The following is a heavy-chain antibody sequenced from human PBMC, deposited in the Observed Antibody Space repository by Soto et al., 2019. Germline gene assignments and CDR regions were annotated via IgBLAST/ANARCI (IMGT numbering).Heavy chain of an antibody. J-gene: IGHJ4*02. D-gene: IGHD3-22*01. CDR2: IYYSGST. Sequence: QVQLQESGPGLVKPSETLSLTCTVSGGSISSYSWSWIRQPPGKGLEWIGYIYYSGSTNYNPSLTSRVTRSVDTSKNQFSLTLSSVTAADTAVSHCARDSSGFDYWGQGTLVTVSS. CDR1: GGSISSYS. CDR3: ARDSSGFDY. V-gene: IGHV4-59*01.